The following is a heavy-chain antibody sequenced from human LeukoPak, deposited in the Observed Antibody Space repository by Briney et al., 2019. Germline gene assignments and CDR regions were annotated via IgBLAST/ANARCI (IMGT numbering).Heavy chain of an antibody. CDR1: GYSFTSYW. J-gene: IGHJ4*02. D-gene: IGHD3-22*01. CDR3: ARHFDPSGYILGYFDY. Sequence: GESLKISCKGSGYSFTSYWIGWVRQMPGKGLEWMGMIYPCDSDTRYSPSCQGQVTISADKSISTAYLQWSSLQAPDTAIYYCARHFDPSGYILGYFDYWGQGTLVTVSS. V-gene: IGHV5-51*01. CDR2: IYPCDSDT.